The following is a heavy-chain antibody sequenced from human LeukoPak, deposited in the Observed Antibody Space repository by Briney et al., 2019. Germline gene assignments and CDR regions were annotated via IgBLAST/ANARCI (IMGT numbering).Heavy chain of an antibody. CDR1: GFTVSSNY. D-gene: IGHD5-18*01. CDR3: ARAIKDTAMGYFDY. CDR2: IYGGGST. V-gene: IGHV3-53*01. Sequence: GGSLRLSCAASGFTVSSNYMSWVRQAPGKGLEWVSVIYGGGSTYYADSVKGRFTISRDNSKNTLYLQMNSLRAEDTAVYYCARAIKDTAMGYFDYWGQGTLVTVSS. J-gene: IGHJ4*02.